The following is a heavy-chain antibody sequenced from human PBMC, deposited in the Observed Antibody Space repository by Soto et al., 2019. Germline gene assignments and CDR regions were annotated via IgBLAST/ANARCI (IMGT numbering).Heavy chain of an antibody. CDR2: IHPGDSDT. V-gene: IGHV5-51*01. J-gene: IGHJ6*02. CDR1: GSSFSRYT. CDR3: TLSYGDSYYYYYGMDV. D-gene: IGHD4-17*01. Sequence: GESLKISCVGSGSSFSRYTVGWVRQVPGKGLEWMGVIHPGDSDTRYSPSFQGQVTISADKSISTAYLQWSSLKASDTAMYYCTLSYGDSYYYYYGMDVWGQGTTVTVSS.